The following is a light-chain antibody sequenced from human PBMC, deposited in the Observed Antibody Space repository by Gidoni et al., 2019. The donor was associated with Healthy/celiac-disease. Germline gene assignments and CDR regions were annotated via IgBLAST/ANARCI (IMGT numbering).Light chain of an antibody. CDR2: GAS. J-gene: IGKJ2*01. Sequence: VLTPSPATLLSAPGEGATLPCSPSQRGSSSYLAWYQQKPGQAPRLLIYGASSRPTGVPDRFSGSGSGTDFTLTISRLEPEDFAVYYCQQYGSSPKTFGQGTKLEIK. CDR3: QQYGSSPKT. CDR1: QRGSSSY. V-gene: IGKV3-20*01.